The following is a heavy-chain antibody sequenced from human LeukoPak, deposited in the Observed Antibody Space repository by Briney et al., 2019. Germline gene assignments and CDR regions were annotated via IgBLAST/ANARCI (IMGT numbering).Heavy chain of an antibody. Sequence: SGTLSLTCAVSGGSISSSNWWSWVRQPPGKGLEWIGETYHSGSTNYNPSLKSRVTISVDKSKNQFSLKLSSVTAADTAVYYCARRTVVLGFAFDPWGQGTLVTVSS. CDR1: GGSISSSNW. D-gene: IGHD4-11*01. V-gene: IGHV4-4*02. CDR2: TYHSGST. CDR3: ARRTVVLGFAFDP. J-gene: IGHJ5*02.